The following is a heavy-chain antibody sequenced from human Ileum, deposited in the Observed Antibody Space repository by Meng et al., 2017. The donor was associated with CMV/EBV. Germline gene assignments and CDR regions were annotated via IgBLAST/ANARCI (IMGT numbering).Heavy chain of an antibody. CDR1: SASISPYY. D-gene: IGHD3-10*01. Sequence: EPAPELVKPSETLSPTCTVASASISPYYWNWIRQPAGKGLEWIGRIYTGGPTDYNPSLKSRVTMSVDTSKNQFFLNLSSVTAADTAVYYCARGQTVRGFEYWGLGILVTVSS. J-gene: IGHJ4*02. CDR2: IYTGGPT. V-gene: IGHV4-4*07. CDR3: ARGQTVRGFEY.